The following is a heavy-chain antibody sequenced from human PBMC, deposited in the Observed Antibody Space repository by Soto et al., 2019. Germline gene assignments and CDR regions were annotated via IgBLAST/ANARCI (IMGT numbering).Heavy chain of an antibody. D-gene: IGHD3-3*01. J-gene: IGHJ4*02. V-gene: IGHV4-4*02. Sequence: ETLSLTCAVSGGSITSGNWWTWVRQPPGKGLEWIGEIFHSGSTTYNPSLRSRVTISVDKSKNHFSLNLSSVTAADTAVYYCARQRGGSWSGYSEFWGQGSLVTVSS. CDR2: IFHSGST. CDR3: ARQRGGSWSGYSEF. CDR1: GGSITSGNW.